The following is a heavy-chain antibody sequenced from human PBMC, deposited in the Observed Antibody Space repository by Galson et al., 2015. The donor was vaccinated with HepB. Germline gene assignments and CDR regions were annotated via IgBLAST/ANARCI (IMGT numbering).Heavy chain of an antibody. J-gene: IGHJ4*02. Sequence: SLRLSCAASGFTFSTSGMHWVRQAPGKGLEWVAVMWSEESNKYYAESVKGRFIISRNKSNNTLYLQMSSLRVEDTAVYYCVKEGSVGSGSDFFESWGQGTLVTVSS. CDR1: GFTFSTSG. CDR3: VKEGSVGSGSDFFES. CDR2: MWSEESNK. V-gene: IGHV3-33*03. D-gene: IGHD3-10*01.